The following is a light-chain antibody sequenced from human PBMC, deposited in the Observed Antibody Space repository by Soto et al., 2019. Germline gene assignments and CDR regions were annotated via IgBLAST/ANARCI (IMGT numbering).Light chain of an antibody. V-gene: IGKV1-12*01. CDR2: TGS. J-gene: IGKJ4*02. CDR3: QQANRFPLT. Sequence: DIQMTQSPSSVSASVGDRVSITCRASQGISSWLAWYQQKPGGAPKLLIYTGSSLQSGIPSRFSGTGAGTDFTLTISSLQPEDVATYYCQQANRFPLTFGGGTKVEIK. CDR1: QGISSW.